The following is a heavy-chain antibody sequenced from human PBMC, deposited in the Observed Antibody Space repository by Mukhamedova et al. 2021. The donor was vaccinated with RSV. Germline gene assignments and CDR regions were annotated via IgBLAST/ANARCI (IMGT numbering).Heavy chain of an antibody. J-gene: IGHJ4*02. Sequence: YMSWIRQAPGKGLEWVSYISSSGSTIYYADSVKGRFTISRDNAKNSLYLQMNSLRAEDTAVYYCARGPSSGWYDYWGQRTLVTVSS. V-gene: IGHV3-11*01. CDR2: ISSSGSTI. CDR1: Y. CDR3: ARGPSSGWYDY. D-gene: IGHD6-19*01.